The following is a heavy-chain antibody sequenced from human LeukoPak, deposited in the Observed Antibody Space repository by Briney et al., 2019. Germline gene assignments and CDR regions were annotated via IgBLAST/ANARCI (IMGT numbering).Heavy chain of an antibody. D-gene: IGHD1-26*01. CDR1: GFTFNIYG. CDR2: ISGSGVST. J-gene: IGHJ5*02. CDR3: AKDRGPYIGIDNNWLHP. V-gene: IGHV3-23*01. Sequence: GGSLRLSCAASGFTFNIYGMNWVRQAPRKRLEWVSGISGSGVSTDYADSVNGRFTTSRDNSKNMVYLQMNTLRAEDTATYYCAKDRGPYIGIDNNWLHPWGQGTLVTVSS.